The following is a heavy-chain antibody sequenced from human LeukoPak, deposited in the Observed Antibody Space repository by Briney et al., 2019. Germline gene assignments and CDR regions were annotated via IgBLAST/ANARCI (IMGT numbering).Heavy chain of an antibody. J-gene: IGHJ4*02. V-gene: IGHV1-2*02. CDR2: INCNTGGI. CDR3: ARDMDSGPDFFDY. CDR1: GYTFTSYG. Sequence: ASVKVSCKASGYTFTSYGISWVRQAPGQGLEWMGWINCNTGGIDYAQKFQGRVTMTRDTSISTAYMELSRLRSDDTAVYYCARDMDSGPDFFDYWGLGTLVTVSS. D-gene: IGHD1-26*01.